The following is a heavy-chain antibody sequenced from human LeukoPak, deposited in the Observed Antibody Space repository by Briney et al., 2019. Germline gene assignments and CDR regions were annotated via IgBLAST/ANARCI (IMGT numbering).Heavy chain of an antibody. D-gene: IGHD6-6*01. J-gene: IGHJ4*02. CDR3: ARGRAARRGGYYFEY. CDR2: INHSGST. CDR1: GGSFSGYY. V-gene: IGHV4-34*01. Sequence: SETLSLTCAVYGGSFSGYYWSWIRQPPGKGLEWSGEINHSGSTNYNTSLKSRVTISVDTSNNQSSLKLSSVTAADTAVYYCARGRAARRGGYYFEYWGQGTLVTASS.